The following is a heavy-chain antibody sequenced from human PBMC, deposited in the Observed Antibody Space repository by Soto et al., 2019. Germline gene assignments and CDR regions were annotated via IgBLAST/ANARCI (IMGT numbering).Heavy chain of an antibody. V-gene: IGHV1-18*04. Sequence: QVQLVQSGAEVKKPGASVKVSCKASGYDFSSYGITWVRQAPGQALEWMGWISAANGNRDYAQQYQGRVTMTSDTSRTTAYMELRSLRSDDTAVYYCVRDAQRNDYWGQGTLVNVSS. CDR3: VRDAQRNDY. CDR2: ISAANGNR. CDR1: GYDFSSYG. J-gene: IGHJ4*02. D-gene: IGHD2-2*01.